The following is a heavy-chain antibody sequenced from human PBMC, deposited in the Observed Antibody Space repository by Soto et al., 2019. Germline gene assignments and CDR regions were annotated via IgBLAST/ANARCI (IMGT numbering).Heavy chain of an antibody. J-gene: IGHJ4*02. V-gene: IGHV1-69*06. CDR1: GGTFSSYA. D-gene: IGHD5-18*01. CDR2: IIPIFGTA. CDR3: ARCQRGYSYGYLDY. Sequence: SVKVSCXASGGTFSSYAISWVRQAPGQGLEWMGGIIPIFGTANYAQKFQGRVTITADKSTSTAYMELSSLRSEDTAVYYCARCQRGYSYGYLDYWGQGTLVTVSS.